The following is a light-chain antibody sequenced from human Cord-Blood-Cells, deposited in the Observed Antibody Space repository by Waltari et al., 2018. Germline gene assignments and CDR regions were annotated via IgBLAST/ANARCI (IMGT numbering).Light chain of an antibody. CDR3: QQYGSSPRT. CDR1: QSVSSSY. Sequence: EIVLTQSPGTLSSSPGERATLSCRASQSVSSSYLAWYQQTPGQAPRLLIYGASSRATGIPDRFSGSGSGTDFTLTISRLEPEDFAVYYCQQYGSSPRTFGQGTKLEIK. V-gene: IGKV3-20*01. CDR2: GAS. J-gene: IGKJ2*01.